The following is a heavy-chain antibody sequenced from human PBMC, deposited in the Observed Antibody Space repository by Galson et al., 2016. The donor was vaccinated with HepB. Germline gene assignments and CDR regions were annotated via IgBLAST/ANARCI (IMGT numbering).Heavy chain of an antibody. V-gene: IGHV3-13*01. CDR1: GFSFRNFD. CDR3: ARGKYNSGWHLGWKGPNYLDP. Sequence: SLRLSCAASGFSFRNFDMHWVRHAPGKGLEWVSTIDSAGDTYYPGSVKGRFASSRENAKNSLYLQMNSLRAGDTAVYYCARGKYNSGWHLGWKGPNYLDPWGQGTLVTVSS. CDR2: IDSAGDT. J-gene: IGHJ5*02. D-gene: IGHD6-19*01.